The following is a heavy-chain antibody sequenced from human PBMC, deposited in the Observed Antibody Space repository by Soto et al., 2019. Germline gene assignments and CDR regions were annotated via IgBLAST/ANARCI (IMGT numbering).Heavy chain of an antibody. CDR3: AKIRFLRPRQDAFDI. Sequence: TGGSLRLSCAASGFTFSSYGMHWVRQAPGKGLEWVAVISYDGSNKYYADSVKGRFTISRDNSKNTLYLQMNSLRAEDTAVYYCAKIRFLRPRQDAFDIWGQGTMVTVSS. J-gene: IGHJ3*02. V-gene: IGHV3-30*18. CDR2: ISYDGSNK. CDR1: GFTFSSYG. D-gene: IGHD3-3*01.